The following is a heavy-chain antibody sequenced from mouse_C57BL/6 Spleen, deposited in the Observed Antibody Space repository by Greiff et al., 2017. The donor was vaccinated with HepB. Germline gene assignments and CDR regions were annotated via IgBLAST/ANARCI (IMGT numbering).Heavy chain of an antibody. V-gene: IGHV5-6*01. D-gene: IGHD1-1*01. CDR3: ARHNYYGSSYWYFDV. CDR1: GFTFSSYG. CDR2: ISSGGSYT. J-gene: IGHJ1*03. Sequence: DVQLVESGGDLVKPGGSLKLSCAASGFTFSSYGMSWVRQTPEKRLEWVATISSGGSYTYYPDSVKGRFTISRDNAKNTLYLQMSSLTSEDTAMYYCARHNYYGSSYWYFDVWGTGTTVTVSS.